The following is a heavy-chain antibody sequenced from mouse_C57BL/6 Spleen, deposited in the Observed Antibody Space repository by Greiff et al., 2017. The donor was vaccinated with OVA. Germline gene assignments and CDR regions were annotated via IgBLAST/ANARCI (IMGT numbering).Heavy chain of an antibody. CDR2: FHPYNDDT. CDR3: ARRYYGSSPWFAY. CDR1: GYTFTTYP. V-gene: IGHV1-47*01. J-gene: IGHJ3*01. Sequence: VQLVESGAELVKPGASVKMSCKASGYTFTTYPIEWMKQNHGKSLEWIGNFHPYNDDTKYNEKFKGKATLTVEKSSSTVYLELSRLTSDDSAVYYCARRYYGSSPWFAYWGQGTLVTVSA. D-gene: IGHD1-1*01.